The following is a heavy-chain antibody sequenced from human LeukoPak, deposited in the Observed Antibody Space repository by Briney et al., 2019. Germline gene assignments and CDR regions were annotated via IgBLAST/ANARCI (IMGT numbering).Heavy chain of an antibody. Sequence: ASVKVSCKAPGYTFTSYYIHWVRQAPGQGLEWVGLINPSGGSTSYAQKFQGRVTMTRDTSTSTVYMELSSLRSEDTALYYCARESTWNDYWGQGTLVTVSS. J-gene: IGHJ4*02. CDR3: ARESTWNDY. CDR1: GYTFTSYY. CDR2: INPSGGST. D-gene: IGHD2/OR15-2a*01. V-gene: IGHV1-46*01.